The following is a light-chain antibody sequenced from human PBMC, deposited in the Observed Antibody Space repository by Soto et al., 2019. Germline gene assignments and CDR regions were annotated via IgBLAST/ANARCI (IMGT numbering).Light chain of an antibody. Sequence: DIQMTQSPASVSASVGDRVTITCRASQDINSWLGWYQQKPGIAPKLVISAASTLESGVPSRFSGSGSGTDFPLTISRLQPEDFATYYCQQGSNFPFTFGGGTKVQSK. CDR3: QQGSNFPFT. CDR2: AAS. CDR1: QDINSW. V-gene: IGKV1-12*02. J-gene: IGKJ4*01.